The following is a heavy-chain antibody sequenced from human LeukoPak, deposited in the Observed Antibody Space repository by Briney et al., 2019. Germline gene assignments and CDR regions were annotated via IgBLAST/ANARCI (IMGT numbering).Heavy chain of an antibody. J-gene: IGHJ4*02. CDR1: GFNLRSYE. Sequence: GGSLRLSCVDSGFNLRSYEMNWVRQAPGQGLEWVSSISSSSSYIYYADSVKGRFTISRDNAKNSLYLQMNSLRAEDTAVYYCARDLDYYGSGSTSNQAFDYWGQGTLVTVSS. CDR3: ARDLDYYGSGSTSNQAFDY. CDR2: ISSSSSYI. D-gene: IGHD3-10*01. V-gene: IGHV3-21*01.